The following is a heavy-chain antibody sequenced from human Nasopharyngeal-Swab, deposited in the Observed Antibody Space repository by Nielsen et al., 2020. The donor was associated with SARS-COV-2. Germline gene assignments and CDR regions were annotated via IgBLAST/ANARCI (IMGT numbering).Heavy chain of an antibody. D-gene: IGHD3-16*02. V-gene: IGHV1-24*01. Sequence: ASVKVSCKVSGYTLTELSMHWVRQAPGKGLEWMGGFDPEDGETIYAQKFQGRVTMTEDTSTGTAYMELSSLRSEDTAVYYCATHYVWGSYRSNWFDPWGQGTLVTVSS. CDR1: GYTLTELS. J-gene: IGHJ5*02. CDR3: ATHYVWGSYRSNWFDP. CDR2: FDPEDGET.